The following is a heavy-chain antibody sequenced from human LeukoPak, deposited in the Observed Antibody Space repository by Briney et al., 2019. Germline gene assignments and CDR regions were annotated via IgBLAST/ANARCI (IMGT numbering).Heavy chain of an antibody. Sequence: PGGSLRLSCTASGFTFSNYAMSWVRQAPGKGLEWVSSISGSGIGTYYADSVKGRFTISRDNSKNTLYLQMNSLRADDTAVYSCAKHHYGSGSYWAGLDYWGQGTLVTVSS. CDR1: GFTFSNYA. D-gene: IGHD3-10*01. V-gene: IGHV3-23*01. CDR2: ISGSGIGT. J-gene: IGHJ4*02. CDR3: AKHHYGSGSYWAGLDY.